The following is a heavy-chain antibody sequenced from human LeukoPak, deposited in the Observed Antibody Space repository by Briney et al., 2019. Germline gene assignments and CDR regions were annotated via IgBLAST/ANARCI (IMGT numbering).Heavy chain of an antibody. V-gene: IGHV1-2*02. D-gene: IGHD2-2*01. Sequence: GASVKVSCKASGYTFTGYYMHWVRQAPGQGLEWMGWINPNSGGTNYAQKFQGRVTMTRDTSISTAYMELSRLRSDDTAVYYCARVKQYQLLAFDPWGQGTPVTVSS. CDR1: GYTFTGYY. J-gene: IGHJ5*02. CDR3: ARVKQYQLLAFDP. CDR2: INPNSGGT.